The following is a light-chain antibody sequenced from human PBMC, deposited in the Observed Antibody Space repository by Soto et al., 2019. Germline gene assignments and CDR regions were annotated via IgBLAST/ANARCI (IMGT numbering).Light chain of an antibody. CDR3: QQYNDWPIT. V-gene: IGKV3-15*01. J-gene: IGKJ5*01. Sequence: EIVMTQSPATLSVSPGERVTLSCRASQSVGSNLAWYQHKPGQAPRLLIYGVSTRATGIPARFSGSASGTEFTLTISSLQSEDFAVYSCQQYNDWPITFGPGTRVEIK. CDR2: GVS. CDR1: QSVGSN.